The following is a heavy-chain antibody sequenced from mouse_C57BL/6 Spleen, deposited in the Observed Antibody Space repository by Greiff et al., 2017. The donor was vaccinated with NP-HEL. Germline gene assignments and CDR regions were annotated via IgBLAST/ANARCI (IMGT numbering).Heavy chain of an antibody. CDR3: ARAITTVVAPTGTDYAMDY. Sequence: QVQLQQPGAELVKPGASVKLSCKASGYTFTSYWMQWVKQRPGQGLEWIGEIDPSDSYTNYNQKFKGKATLTVDTSSSTAYMQLSSLTSEDSAVYYCARAITTVVAPTGTDYAMDYWGQGTSVTVSS. J-gene: IGHJ4*01. CDR1: GYTFTSYW. D-gene: IGHD1-1*01. V-gene: IGHV1-50*01. CDR2: IDPSDSYT.